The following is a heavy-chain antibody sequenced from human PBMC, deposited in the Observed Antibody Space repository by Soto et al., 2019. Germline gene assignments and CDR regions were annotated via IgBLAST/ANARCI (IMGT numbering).Heavy chain of an antibody. D-gene: IGHD3-10*01. V-gene: IGHV3-33*01. CDR1: GFTFSSYG. CDR2: IWYDGSNK. CDR3: ARELWFGELFLDYYYYGMDV. Sequence: GGSLRLSCAASGFTFSSYGMHWVRQAPGKGLEWVAVIWYDGSNKYYADSVKGRFTISRDNSKNTLYLQMNSLRAEDTAMYYCARELWFGELFLDYYYYGMDVWGQGTTVTVSS. J-gene: IGHJ6*02.